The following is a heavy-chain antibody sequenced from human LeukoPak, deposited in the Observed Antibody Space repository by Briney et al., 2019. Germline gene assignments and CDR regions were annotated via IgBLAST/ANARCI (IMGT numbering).Heavy chain of an antibody. CDR2: MYTSGSG. V-gene: IGHV4-4*07. Sequence: SETLSLTCTASGASISIYYWSWIRQPAGKGLEWIGRMYTSGSGNYSPSLKSRVTMSVDTSKNQFSLKLSSVTAADTAVYYCARDRGYSYDYWYFDLWGRGTLVTVSS. J-gene: IGHJ2*01. CDR3: ARDRGYSYDYWYFDL. D-gene: IGHD5-18*01. CDR1: GASISIYY.